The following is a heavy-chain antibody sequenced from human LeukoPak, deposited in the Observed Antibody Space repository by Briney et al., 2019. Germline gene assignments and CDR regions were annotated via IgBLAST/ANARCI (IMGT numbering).Heavy chain of an antibody. CDR3: ARESNWNYVDFDY. D-gene: IGHD1-7*01. CDR1: GFTFSTFS. J-gene: IGHJ4*02. CDR2: ISTSSSYI. V-gene: IGHV3-21*01. Sequence: GGSLRLSCAASGFTFSTFSTNWVRQAPGKGLEWVSSISTSSSYIYYADSVKGRFTISRDNAKNSLYLQMNSLRAEDTAVYYCARESNWNYVDFDYWGQGTLVTVSS.